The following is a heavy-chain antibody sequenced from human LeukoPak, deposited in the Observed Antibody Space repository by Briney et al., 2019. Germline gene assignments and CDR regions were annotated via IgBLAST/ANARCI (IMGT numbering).Heavy chain of an antibody. J-gene: IGHJ3*02. D-gene: IGHD6-13*01. CDR1: GFTFSSYG. Sequence: PGRSLRLSCAASGFTFSSYGMHWVRQAPGKGLEWVAVIWYDGSNKYYADSVKGRFTISRDNSKNTLYLQMNSLRAEDTAVYYCARDPLWQQLDRDAFDIWGQGTMVTVSS. CDR3: ARDPLWQQLDRDAFDI. V-gene: IGHV3-33*01. CDR2: IWYDGSNK.